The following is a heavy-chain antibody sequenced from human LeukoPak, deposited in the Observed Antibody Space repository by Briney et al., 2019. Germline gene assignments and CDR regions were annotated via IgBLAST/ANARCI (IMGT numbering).Heavy chain of an antibody. CDR1: GFTFSSYA. Sequence: GALRLSCAASGFTFSSYAMHWVHQAPGKGLEWVAVISYDGSNKYYADSVKGRFTISRDNSKNTLYLQMNSLRAEDTAVYYCARAMIVVVSYFDYWGQGTLVTVSS. D-gene: IGHD3-22*01. CDR3: ARAMIVVVSYFDY. V-gene: IGHV3-30-3*01. CDR2: ISYDGSNK. J-gene: IGHJ4*02.